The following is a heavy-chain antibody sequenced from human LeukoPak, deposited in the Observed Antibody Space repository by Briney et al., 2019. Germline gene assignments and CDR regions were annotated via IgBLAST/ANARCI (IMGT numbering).Heavy chain of an antibody. CDR1: GFTFSSYA. D-gene: IGHD1-14*01. J-gene: IGHJ4*02. V-gene: IGHV3-30*04. CDR3: ARDRKFTYYFDY. Sequence: PGRSLRLSCAASGFTFSSYAMHWVRQTPGKGLEWVAVISYDGSNKYYADSVKGRFSISRDNSKNTLYLQMNSLRPEDTAVYYCARDRKFTYYFDYWGQGTLVTVSS. CDR2: ISYDGSNK.